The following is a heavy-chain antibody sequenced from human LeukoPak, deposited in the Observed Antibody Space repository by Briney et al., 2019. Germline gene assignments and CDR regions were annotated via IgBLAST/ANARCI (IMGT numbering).Heavy chain of an antibody. D-gene: IGHD4-11*01. CDR1: GVSLSTSGVG. Sequence: GPTLVNPTQTPPLTCTFSGVSLSTSGVGVGWIPQPPGKALGWVALIYWDDDKRYSPSLKSRLTITKDTSKNQVVLTMTNMDPVDTATYYCAHSSLFDYSNWFDPWGQGTLVTVSS. CDR3: AHSSLFDYSNWFDP. CDR2: IYWDDDK. V-gene: IGHV2-5*02. J-gene: IGHJ5*02.